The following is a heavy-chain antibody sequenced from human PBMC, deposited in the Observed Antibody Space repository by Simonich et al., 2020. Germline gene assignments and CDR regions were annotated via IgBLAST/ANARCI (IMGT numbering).Heavy chain of an antibody. CDR2: ISAYNGHT. CDR3: ARSTTGTTAFDI. J-gene: IGHJ3*02. CDR1: GDTFTSYG. V-gene: IGHV1-18*01. D-gene: IGHD1-1*01. Sequence: VQLVQSGAEWKKPGASVKVSCKASGDTFTSYGISWVRKAPGQGLEWMGWISAYNGHTNYAQKLQGRVTMTTDTSTSTAYMELRSLRSGDTAVYYCARSTTGTTAFDIWGQGTMVTVSS.